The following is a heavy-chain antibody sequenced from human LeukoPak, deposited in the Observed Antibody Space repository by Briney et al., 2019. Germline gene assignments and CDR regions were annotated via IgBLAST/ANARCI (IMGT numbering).Heavy chain of an antibody. CDR2: ISAYSGNT. CDR3: ARDGYSSTWYGLVLFDY. CDR1: GYTFTGYY. D-gene: IGHD6-13*01. V-gene: IGHV1-18*04. J-gene: IGHJ4*02. Sequence: ASVKVSCKASGYTFTGYYMHWVRQAPGQGLEWMGWISAYSGNTDYAQNLQGRVTMTTDTSTNTAYMELRSLRSDDTAVYYCARDGYSSTWYGLVLFDYWGQGTLVTVSS.